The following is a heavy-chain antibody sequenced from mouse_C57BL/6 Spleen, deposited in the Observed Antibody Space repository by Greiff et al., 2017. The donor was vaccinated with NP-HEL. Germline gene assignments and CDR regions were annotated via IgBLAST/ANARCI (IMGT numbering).Heavy chain of an antibody. CDR2: IRLKSDNYAT. J-gene: IGHJ4*01. D-gene: IGHD1-1*01. CDR1: GFTFSNYW. Sequence: EVQLVESGGGLVQPGGSMKLSCVASGFTFSNYWMNWVRQSPEKGLEWVAQIRLKSDNYATHYAESVKGRFTISRDDSKSSVYLQMNNLRAEDTGIYYCTGLHFITTPWMDYWGQGTSVTVSS. V-gene: IGHV6-3*01. CDR3: TGLHFITTPWMDY.